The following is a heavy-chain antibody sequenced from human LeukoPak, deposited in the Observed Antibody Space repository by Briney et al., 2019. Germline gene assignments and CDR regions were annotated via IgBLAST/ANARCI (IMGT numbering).Heavy chain of an antibody. Sequence: GASVKVSRKASGYTFTSCYMHWVRQAPGQGLEWMGIINPSGGSTSYAQKFQGRVTMTRNTSISTAYMELSSLRSEDTAVYYCARGVYGSGSPFYMDVWGKGTTVTISS. CDR2: INPSGGST. CDR3: ARGVYGSGSPFYMDV. CDR1: GYTFTSCY. V-gene: IGHV1-46*01. D-gene: IGHD3-10*01. J-gene: IGHJ6*03.